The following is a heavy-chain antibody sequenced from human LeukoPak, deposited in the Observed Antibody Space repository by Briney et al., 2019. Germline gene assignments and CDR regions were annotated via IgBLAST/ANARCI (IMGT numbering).Heavy chain of an antibody. CDR3: ARGSHYYGSGLGWGSSAYYYYYMDV. D-gene: IGHD3-10*01. CDR1: GGSFSGYY. V-gene: IGHV4-34*01. CDR2: INHSGST. Sequence: SETLSLTCAVYGGSFSGYYWSWIRQPPGKGLEWIGEINHSGSTNYNPSLKSRVTISVDTSKNQFSLKLSSVTAADTAVYYCARGSHYYGSGLGWGSSAYYYYYMDVWGKGTTVTVSS. J-gene: IGHJ6*03.